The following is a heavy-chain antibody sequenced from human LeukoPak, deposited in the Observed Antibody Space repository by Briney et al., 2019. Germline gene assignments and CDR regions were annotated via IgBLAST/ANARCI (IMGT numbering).Heavy chain of an antibody. D-gene: IGHD3-10*01. Sequence: PSETLSLTCAVYGGSFSVYYWSWIRHPPGKGLEWIGEINPIVSTNYNPSLKSRVTISVDTSKNQFSLKLSSVTAADTAVYYCARRSVRGVIPSWGQGTLVTVSS. CDR2: INPIVST. V-gene: IGHV4-34*01. CDR1: GGSFSVYY. CDR3: ARRSVRGVIPS. J-gene: IGHJ5*02.